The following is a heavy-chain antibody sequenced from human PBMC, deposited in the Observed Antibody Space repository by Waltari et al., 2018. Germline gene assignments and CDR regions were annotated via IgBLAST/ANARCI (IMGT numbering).Heavy chain of an antibody. CDR2: IPYEGRNK. V-gene: IGHV3-30*04. J-gene: IGHJ3*02. CDR3: ARDSGVVGGTGAFDI. D-gene: IGHD1-26*01. CDR1: GFTFSSYA. Sequence: QVQLAESGGAAVQPGRSLRLSCAASGFTFSSYAMHWVRQAPGKGLEWVAVIPYEGRNKYYADSVKGRYTISRDNSKNTLYLERSSLRAEDTAVYYCARDSGVVGGTGAFDIWGHGTEVTVSS.